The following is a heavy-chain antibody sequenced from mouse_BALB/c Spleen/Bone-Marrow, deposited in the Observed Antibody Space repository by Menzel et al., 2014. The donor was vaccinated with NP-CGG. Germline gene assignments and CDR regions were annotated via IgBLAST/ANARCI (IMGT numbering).Heavy chain of an antibody. CDR2: IYPGSGNT. CDR1: GYAFNNYW. CDR3: TRRRSLDY. Sequence: QVQLKQSGTELVRPGTSVKISCKASGYAFNNYWLGWVKQRPGHGLEWIGDIYPGSGNTYYNEKFKGKVTLTADKSSSTAYMQLSGLTSEDSAVYFCTRRRSLDYWGQGTTLTVSS. J-gene: IGHJ2*01. V-gene: IGHV1-63*01.